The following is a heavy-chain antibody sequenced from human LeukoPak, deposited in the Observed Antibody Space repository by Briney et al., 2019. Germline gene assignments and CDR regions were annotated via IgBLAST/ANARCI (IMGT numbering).Heavy chain of an antibody. Sequence: GESLKISCKASGYSFTSHWIGWVRQMPGKGLEWMGVIYPGGSDTRYSPSFQGQVTISADKSINTAYLQWSSLKASDTAIYYCARQRSGYGDYVDYWGLGTLVTVSS. V-gene: IGHV5-51*01. CDR2: IYPGGSDT. CDR3: ARQRSGYGDYVDY. J-gene: IGHJ4*02. CDR1: GYSFTSHW. D-gene: IGHD4-17*01.